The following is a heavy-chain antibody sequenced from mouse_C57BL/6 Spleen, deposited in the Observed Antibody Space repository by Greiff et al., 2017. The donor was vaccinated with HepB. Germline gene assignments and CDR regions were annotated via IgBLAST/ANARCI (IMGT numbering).Heavy chain of an antibody. J-gene: IGHJ2*01. CDR3: AKYSRYYFGD. CDR1: GYTFTSYW. CDR2: IDPSDSTT. V-gene: IGHV1-50*01. D-gene: IGHD2-12*01. Sequence: QVQLQQPGAELVKPGASVKLSCKASGYTFTSYWMQWVKQRPGQGLEWIGEIDPSDSTTNYNQKFKGKATLTVDTSSSTAYMQLSSLTSEDSAVYFGAKYSRYYFGDRGKGTTVTVSS.